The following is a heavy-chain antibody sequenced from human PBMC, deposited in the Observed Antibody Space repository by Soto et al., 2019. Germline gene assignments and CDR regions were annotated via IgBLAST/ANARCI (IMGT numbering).Heavy chain of an antibody. D-gene: IGHD2-2*01. CDR1: GFTFSSYA. CDR3: AKVAKSQLLVIRGGHFDY. CDR2: ISGSGGST. Sequence: EVQLLESGGGLVQPGGSLRLSCAASGFTFSSYAMSWVRQAPGKGLEWVSAISGSGGSTYYADSVKGRFTISRDNSKNTLYLQMNSLRAEDTAVYYCAKVAKSQLLVIRGGHFDYWGQGTLVTVSS. V-gene: IGHV3-23*01. J-gene: IGHJ4*02.